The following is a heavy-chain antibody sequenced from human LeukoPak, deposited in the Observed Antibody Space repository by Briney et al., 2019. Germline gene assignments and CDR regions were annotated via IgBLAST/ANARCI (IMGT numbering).Heavy chain of an antibody. CDR1: GLTSSNYA. CDR2: ITGSGRGT. V-gene: IGHV3-23*01. J-gene: IGHJ3*02. Sequence: GGSLRLSCTASGLTSSNYATTWVPQAPGKGLEWVSSITGSGRGTYYADSVKGRFSVSRDNSQNTVFLHMNSLRADDTALYYCSKDPNGDYVGAFDMWGPGTMVTVSS. CDR3: SKDPNGDYVGAFDM. D-gene: IGHD4-17*01.